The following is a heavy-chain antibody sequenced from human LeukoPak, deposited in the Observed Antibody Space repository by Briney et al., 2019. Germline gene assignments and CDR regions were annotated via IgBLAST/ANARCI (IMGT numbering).Heavy chain of an antibody. D-gene: IGHD5-18*01. V-gene: IGHV4-34*01. CDR1: GGSFSGYY. Sequence: SETLSLTCAVYGGSFSGYYWSWIRQPPGKGLEWIGEINHSGSTNYNPSLKSRVTISVDTSKNQFSLKLSSVTAADTAVYYCARGYVDTAMVTCCNWFDPGAREPWSPSPQ. J-gene: IGHJ5*02. CDR2: INHSGST. CDR3: ARGYVDTAMVTCCNWFDP.